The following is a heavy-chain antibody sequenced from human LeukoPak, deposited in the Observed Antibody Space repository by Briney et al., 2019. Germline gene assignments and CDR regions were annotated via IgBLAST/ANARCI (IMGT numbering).Heavy chain of an antibody. CDR1: GFTFSSYG. CDR2: ISYDGSNK. Sequence: HPGGSLRLSCAASGFTFSSYGMHWVRQAPGKGLEWVAVISYDGSNKYYADSVKGRFTISRDNSKNTLYLQMNSLGAEDTAVYYCARGVGYSISWRHENWGQGTLVTVSS. D-gene: IGHD6-13*01. CDR3: ARGVGYSISWRHEN. J-gene: IGHJ4*02. V-gene: IGHV3-30*03.